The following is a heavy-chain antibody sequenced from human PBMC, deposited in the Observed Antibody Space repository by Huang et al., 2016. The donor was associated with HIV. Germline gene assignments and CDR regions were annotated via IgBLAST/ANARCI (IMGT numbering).Heavy chain of an antibody. D-gene: IGHD2-21*02. CDR1: GYTFTNYG. CDR2: ISTVKGNT. J-gene: IGHJ4*02. CDR3: ARDLDIVVPTAPDY. Sequence: QIQLVQSGAEVKKPGASVKVSCKASGYTFTNYGITWVRQAPGHGLEWMGWISTVKGNTDYAPKVQGRVTMTTDTPTTTAFMELRSLRSDDTAVYYCARDLDIVVPTAPDYWGQGTLVTVSS. V-gene: IGHV1-18*01.